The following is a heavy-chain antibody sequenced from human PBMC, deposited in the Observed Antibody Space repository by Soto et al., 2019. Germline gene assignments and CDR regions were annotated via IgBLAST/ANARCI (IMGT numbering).Heavy chain of an antibody. CDR2: ISRNSGTT. V-gene: IGHV3-9*01. CDR3: AKDVRDLWWGGGYFEN. D-gene: IGHD2-8*01. Sequence: EVQLVESGGDLVQPGRSLRLSCAASGFTFDNYAMHWVRQVPGKAPEWVSGISRNSGTTGYADSVKGRFTISRDSARNSLYLQMNSLRPEDTALYYCAKDVRDLWWGGGYFENWGQGTPVTVSS. J-gene: IGHJ4*02. CDR1: GFTFDNYA.